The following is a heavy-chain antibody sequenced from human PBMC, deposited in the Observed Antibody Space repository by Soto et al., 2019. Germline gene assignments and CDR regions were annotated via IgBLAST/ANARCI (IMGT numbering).Heavy chain of an antibody. D-gene: IGHD5-18*01. CDR1: GYSFTSYW. Sequence: GESLKISCKGSGYSFTSYWISWVRQMPGKGLEWMGRIDPSDSYTNYSPSFQGHVTISADKSISTAYLQWSSLKASDTAMYYCARRDKAVYHYYGMDVWGQGTTVTVSS. CDR2: IDPSDSYT. J-gene: IGHJ6*02. V-gene: IGHV5-10-1*01. CDR3: ARRDKAVYHYYGMDV.